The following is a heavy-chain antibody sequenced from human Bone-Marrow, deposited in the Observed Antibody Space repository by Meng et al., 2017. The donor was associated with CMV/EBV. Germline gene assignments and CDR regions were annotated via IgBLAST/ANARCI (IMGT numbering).Heavy chain of an antibody. J-gene: IGHJ4*02. D-gene: IGHD3-10*01. CDR1: GYTFTSYY. Sequence: ASVKVSCKASGYTFTSYYIHWVRQAPGQGLEWMGIINPSGCSTSYAQKFQCRVTMTRGTSTSTVYMVLSSLTCEDTAVYYCARTRWFAESLGGWGQGTLVTVSS. CDR2: INPSGCST. CDR3: ARTRWFAESLGG. V-gene: IGHV1-46*01.